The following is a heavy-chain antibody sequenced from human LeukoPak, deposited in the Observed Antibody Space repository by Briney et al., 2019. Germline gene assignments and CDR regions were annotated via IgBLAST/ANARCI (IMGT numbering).Heavy chain of an antibody. Sequence: SETLSLTCTVSGASITSFYWSWIRQPPGKGLEWIGYIYYSGSTNYNPSLKSRVTISVDTSKNQFSLKLSSVTAADTAVYYCARGKRGSSWYSVDYWGQGTLVTVSS. J-gene: IGHJ4*02. D-gene: IGHD6-13*01. CDR3: ARGKRGSSWYSVDY. CDR2: IYYSGST. V-gene: IGHV4-59*01. CDR1: GASITSFY.